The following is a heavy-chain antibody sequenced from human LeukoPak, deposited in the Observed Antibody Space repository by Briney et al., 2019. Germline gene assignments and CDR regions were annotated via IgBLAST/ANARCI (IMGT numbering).Heavy chain of an antibody. CDR2: ISWNSGSI. CDR1: GFTFDDYA. Sequence: GGSLRLSCAASGFTFDDYAMHWVRQAPGKGLEWVSGISWNSGSIGYADSVKGRFTISGDNAKNSLYLQMNSLRAEDTALYYCAKDRSINIAVAGPFDYWGQGTLVTVSS. V-gene: IGHV3-9*01. J-gene: IGHJ4*02. D-gene: IGHD6-19*01. CDR3: AKDRSINIAVAGPFDY.